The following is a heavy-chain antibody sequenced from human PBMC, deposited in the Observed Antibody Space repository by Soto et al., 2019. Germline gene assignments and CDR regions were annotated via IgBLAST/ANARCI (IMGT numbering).Heavy chain of an antibody. V-gene: IGHV4-59*01. CDR2: IHYNGNT. D-gene: IGHD6-19*01. J-gene: IGHJ4*02. Sequence: PSETLSLTCTVSGDSISAYSWSWVRQPPGKGLEWIGNIHYNGNTKYNPSLKSRVSMSVDTSKNQFSLRLSSVTAADTAMYFCAREGYSSGPSYFDYWGQGTLVTVSS. CDR3: AREGYSSGPSYFDY. CDR1: GDSISAYS.